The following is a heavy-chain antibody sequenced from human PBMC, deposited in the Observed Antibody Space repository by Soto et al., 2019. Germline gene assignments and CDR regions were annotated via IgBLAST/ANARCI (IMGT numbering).Heavy chain of an antibody. CDR1: GFTFSSYA. J-gene: IGHJ6*02. CDR3: ARETELELIPYGMDV. CDR2: ISYDGGNK. V-gene: IGHV3-30-3*01. D-gene: IGHD1-7*01. Sequence: GGSLRLSCXASGFTFSSYAMHWVRQAPGKGLEWVAVISYDGGNKYYADSVKGRFTISRDNSKNTLYLQMNSLRAEDTAVYYCARETELELIPYGMDVWGQGTTVTVSS.